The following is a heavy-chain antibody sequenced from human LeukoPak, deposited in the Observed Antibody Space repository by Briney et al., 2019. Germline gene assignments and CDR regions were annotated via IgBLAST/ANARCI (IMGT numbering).Heavy chain of an antibody. J-gene: IGHJ5*01. CDR1: GDNVSSKSAA. Sequence: SQTLSLTCAISGDNVSSKSAAWNWIRQSPSRGLEWLGRTYYRSKWSSGYAESVKSRLTISPDISKNQFSLKLRSVTAADAAVYYCASRHSSGWFDYWGQGTLVTVSS. V-gene: IGHV6-1*01. D-gene: IGHD6-19*01. CDR2: TYYRSKWSS. CDR3: ASRHSSGWFDY.